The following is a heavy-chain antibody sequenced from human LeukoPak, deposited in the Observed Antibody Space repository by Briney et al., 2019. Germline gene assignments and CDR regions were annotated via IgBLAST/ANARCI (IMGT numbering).Heavy chain of an antibody. V-gene: IGHV3-48*01. CDR3: ARLPTVTTKTKDY. Sequence: PGGSLRLSCAASGFTFSTYSMNWVRQAPGKGLEWLSYISSSSTTIYYADSVKGRFTISRDNAKNSLFLQMNSLRAEDTAVYYCARLPTVTTKTKDYWGQGTLVTVSS. CDR1: GFTFSTYS. D-gene: IGHD4-11*01. CDR2: ISSSSTTI. J-gene: IGHJ4*02.